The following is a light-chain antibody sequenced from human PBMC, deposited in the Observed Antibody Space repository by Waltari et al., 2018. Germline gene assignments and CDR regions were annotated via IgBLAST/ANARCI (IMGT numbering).Light chain of an antibody. J-gene: IGKJ2*01. V-gene: IGKV4-1*01. Sequence: DIVMTQSPDSLAVSLGERATINCKSSQSVLHSSNNKNYLAWHQQKPGQPPKLLIYWASTRESGVPDRFGGSGSGTDFTLTISSLQAEDVAVYYCQQYYDIPYTFGQGTKLEI. CDR2: WAS. CDR1: QSVLHSSNNKNY. CDR3: QQYYDIPYT.